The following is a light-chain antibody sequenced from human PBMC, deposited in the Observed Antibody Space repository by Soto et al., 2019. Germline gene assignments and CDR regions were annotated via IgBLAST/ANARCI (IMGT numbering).Light chain of an antibody. V-gene: IGKV3-20*01. J-gene: IGKJ1*01. CDR2: GAS. CDR1: QSVSSSY. Sequence: EIVLTQSPGTLSLSPGERATLSCRASQSVSSSYFAWYQQKPGQAPRLLIYGASSRATSIPNRFSGSGCGTDFTLTISRLEPEYFAVYYCQQYGSSRWTFGQGTKVEIK. CDR3: QQYGSSRWT.